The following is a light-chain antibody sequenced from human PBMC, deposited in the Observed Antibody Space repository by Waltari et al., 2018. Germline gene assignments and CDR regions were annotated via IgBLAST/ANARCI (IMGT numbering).Light chain of an antibody. J-gene: IGLJ1*01. CDR3: SSYAGSNNYV. V-gene: IGLV2-8*01. CDR1: ASDVGGYRY. CDR2: DVS. Sequence: QSALTQPPSASGSPGQSVTISCTGTASDVGGYRYVSWCQQHPGKAPNLIIFDVSKRPSGAPDRLCGSKSGNTASLTVSGLQAEDEADYYCSSYAGSNNYVFGTGTKVTVL.